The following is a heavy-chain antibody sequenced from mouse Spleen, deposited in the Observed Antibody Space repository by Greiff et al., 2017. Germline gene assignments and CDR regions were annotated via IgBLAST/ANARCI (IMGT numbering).Heavy chain of an antibody. D-gene: IGHD1-1*01. V-gene: IGHV2-6-1*01. J-gene: IGHJ2*01. Sequence: QVQLKESGPGLVAPSQSLSITCTVSGFSLTRYGVHWVRQPPGKGLEWLVVIWSDGSTTYNSALKSRLSISKDNSKSQVFLKMNSLQTDDTAMYYCARHDYGSYGGFDYWGQGTTLTVSS. CDR1: GFSLTRYG. CDR2: IWSDGST. CDR3: ARHDYGSYGGFDY.